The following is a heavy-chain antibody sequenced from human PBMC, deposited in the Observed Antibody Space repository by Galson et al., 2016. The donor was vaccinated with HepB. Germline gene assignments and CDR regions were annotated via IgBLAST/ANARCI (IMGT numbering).Heavy chain of an antibody. V-gene: IGHV4-31*03. CDR3: ARYANAGQSFDS. CDR1: GASISRGGDS. CDR2: IYYNGNT. J-gene: IGHJ4*02. D-gene: IGHD1-1*01. Sequence: TLSLTCTVSGASISRGGDSWSWIRQHPGKGLEWIAYIYYNGNTYYNPSLRSRLSISLDTSKNQFSLKVRDGTAADTAVYYCARYANAGQSFDSWGQGALVTFAS.